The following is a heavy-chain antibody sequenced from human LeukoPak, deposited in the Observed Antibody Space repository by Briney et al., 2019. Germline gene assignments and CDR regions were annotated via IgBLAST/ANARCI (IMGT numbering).Heavy chain of an antibody. CDR3: TAPTRGGAFDI. Sequence: GASVKVSCKASGYTFTSYGISWVRQAPGQGLEWMGWISAYNGNTNYAQKLQGRVTMTTDTSTSTAYMELRSLRSEDTAVYYCTAPTRGGAFDIWGQGTMVTVSS. J-gene: IGHJ3*02. CDR2: ISAYNGNT. D-gene: IGHD3-10*01. CDR1: GYTFTSYG. V-gene: IGHV1-18*01.